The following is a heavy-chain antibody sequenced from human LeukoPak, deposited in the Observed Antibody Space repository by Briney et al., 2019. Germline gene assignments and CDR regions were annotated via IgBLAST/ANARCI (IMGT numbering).Heavy chain of an antibody. CDR3: ARGIAAAGDY. D-gene: IGHD6-13*01. CDR2: IYSGGST. Sequence: PGRSLRLSCAASGFTFSSYAMHWVRQAPGKGLEWVSVIYSGGSTYYADSVKGRFTISRDNSKNTLYLQMNSLRAEDTAVYYCARGIAAAGDYWGQGTLVTVSS. CDR1: GFTFSSYA. J-gene: IGHJ4*02. V-gene: IGHV3-53*01.